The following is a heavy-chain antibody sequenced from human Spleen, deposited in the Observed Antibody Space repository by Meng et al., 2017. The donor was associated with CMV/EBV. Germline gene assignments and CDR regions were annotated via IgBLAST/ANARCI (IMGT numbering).Heavy chain of an antibody. CDR3: ARSRGLPSEFDY. Sequence: SVKVSCKASGGTFSSYAISWVRQAPGQGLEWMGGIIPIFGTANYAQKFQGRVTITTDESTSTAYMELRSLRSDDTAVYYCARSRGLPSEFDYWGQGTLVTVSS. CDR2: IIPIFGTA. CDR1: GGTFSSYA. V-gene: IGHV1-69*05. J-gene: IGHJ4*02.